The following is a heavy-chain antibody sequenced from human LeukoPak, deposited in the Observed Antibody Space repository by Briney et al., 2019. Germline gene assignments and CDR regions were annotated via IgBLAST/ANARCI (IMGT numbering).Heavy chain of an antibody. CDR2: IYYSGST. CDR1: GGSISSSSYY. J-gene: IGHJ5*02. Sequence: SETLSLTCTVSGGSISSSSYYWGWIRQPPGKGLEWIGSIYYSGSTYYNPSLKSRVTISVDTSKNQFSLKLSSVTAADTAVYYCARDIYYDSSGYPAGFDPWGQGTLVTVSS. CDR3: ARDIYYDSSGYPAGFDP. D-gene: IGHD3-22*01. V-gene: IGHV4-39*07.